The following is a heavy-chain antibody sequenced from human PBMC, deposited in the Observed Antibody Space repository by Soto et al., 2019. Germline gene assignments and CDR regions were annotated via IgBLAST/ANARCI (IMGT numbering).Heavy chain of an antibody. J-gene: IGHJ6*02. D-gene: IGHD3-3*01. Sequence: SETLSLTCAVYGGSFSGYYWSWIRQPPGKGLEWIGEINHSGSTNYNPSLKSRVTISADTSENQFSLKLTSVTAADTAVYYCARERVSIFGVVLPAGVDGWGQGSTVTVSS. CDR1: GGSFSGYY. CDR2: INHSGST. V-gene: IGHV4-34*01. CDR3: ARERVSIFGVVLPAGVDG.